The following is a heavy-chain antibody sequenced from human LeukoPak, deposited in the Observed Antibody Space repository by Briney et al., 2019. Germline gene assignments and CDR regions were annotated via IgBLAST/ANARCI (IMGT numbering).Heavy chain of an antibody. D-gene: IGHD3-3*01. J-gene: IGHJ4*02. CDR2: INHSGST. CDR1: GGSFSGYY. V-gene: IGHV4-34*01. CDR3: AARLRFLEWLLYTTSFDY. Sequence: SETLSLTCAVYGGSFSGYYWSWIRQPPGKGLEWIGEINHSGSTNYNPSLKSRVTISVDPSKNQFSLKLSSVTAADTAVYYCAARLRFLEWLLYTTSFDYWGQGTLVTVSS.